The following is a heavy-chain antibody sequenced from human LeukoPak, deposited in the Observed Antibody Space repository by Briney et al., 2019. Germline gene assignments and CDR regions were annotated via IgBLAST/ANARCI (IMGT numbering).Heavy chain of an antibody. J-gene: IGHJ4*02. CDR2: ISAYNGNT. D-gene: IGHD3-10*01. Sequence: ASVKVSCKASGGTFSSYAISWVRQAPGQGLEWMGWISAYNGNTNYAQKLQGRVTMTTDTSTSTAYMELRSLRSDDTAVYYCAREGGVITMVRGVQFDYWGQGTLVTVSS. CDR1: GGTFSSYA. V-gene: IGHV1-18*01. CDR3: AREGGVITMVRGVQFDY.